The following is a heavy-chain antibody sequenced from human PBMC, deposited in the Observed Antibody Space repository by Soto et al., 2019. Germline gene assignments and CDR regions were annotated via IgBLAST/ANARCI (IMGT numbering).Heavy chain of an antibody. J-gene: IGHJ4*02. CDR3: AHRPRRGYPFDS. Sequence: QITLKESGPTLVKPTQTLTLTCTFSGFSLTTSGVSVGWIRQPPGKALEWVAIIYWNDDKRYSPSLESRLTITKDTSKNQVVLTMTNMDPVDTGIYYCAHRPRRGYPFDSWCQGTLVTVSS. V-gene: IGHV2-5*01. CDR1: GFSLTTSGVS. CDR2: IYWNDDK. D-gene: IGHD3-16*02.